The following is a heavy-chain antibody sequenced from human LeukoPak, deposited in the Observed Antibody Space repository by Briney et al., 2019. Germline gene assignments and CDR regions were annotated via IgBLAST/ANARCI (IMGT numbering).Heavy chain of an antibody. V-gene: IGHV3-23*01. CDR1: GFTFSSYA. CDR3: AKAPPPYCSGGSCFDAFDI. Sequence: GGSLRLSCAASGFTFSSYAMNWVRQAPGKGLDWVSAISHTGATTYYADSVKGRFTISRDNSKNTLFLQMNSLRAEDTALYYCAKAPPPYCSGGSCFDAFDIWGQGTVVTVSS. D-gene: IGHD2-15*01. J-gene: IGHJ3*02. CDR2: ISHTGATT.